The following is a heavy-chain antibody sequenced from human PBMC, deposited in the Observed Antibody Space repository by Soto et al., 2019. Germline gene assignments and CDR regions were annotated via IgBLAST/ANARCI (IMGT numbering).Heavy chain of an antibody. CDR1: GFTFSRYP. CDR2: ISDDGSKI. V-gene: IGHV3-30-3*01. Sequence: QVQLVESGGGVVQPGGSLRLSCAAYGFTFSRYPMHWVRQAPGKGLEWVAGISDDGSKIQYADSVKGRLTVSRDDSKSTLYLQLNILGTEDTAEYFCAREEPQPAPRVFWGQGTLVTVSS. D-gene: IGHD2-2*01. CDR3: AREEPQPAPRVF. J-gene: IGHJ4*02.